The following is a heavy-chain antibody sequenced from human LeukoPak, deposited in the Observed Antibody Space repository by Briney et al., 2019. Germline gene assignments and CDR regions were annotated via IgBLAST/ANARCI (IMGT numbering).Heavy chain of an antibody. CDR2: IRHSDGRT. V-gene: IGHV3-23*01. CDR1: GFNFNTYT. CDR3: AKGLERESRLDS. Sequence: GESLRLSCDASGFNFNTYTMYWVRQAPGQGLEWVSGIRHSDGRTYYADSVRGRFTISSDIFKNTLYLQMNGLRADDTALYYCAKGLERESRLDSWGQGTLVTVSS. D-gene: IGHD1-1*01. J-gene: IGHJ4*02.